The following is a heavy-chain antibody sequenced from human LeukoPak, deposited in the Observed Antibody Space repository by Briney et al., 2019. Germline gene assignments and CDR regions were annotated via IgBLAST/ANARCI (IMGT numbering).Heavy chain of an antibody. CDR3: NSDRSAVYGDPGGNY. J-gene: IGHJ4*02. CDR1: GFTFSSYA. CDR2: ISYDGSNK. D-gene: IGHD4-17*01. Sequence: GGSLRLSCAASGFTFSSYAMHWVRQAPGKGLEWVAVISYDGSNKYYADSVKGRFTISRDNSKNTLYLQMNSLRAEDTAVYYCNSDRSAVYGDPGGNYWGQGTLVTVSS. V-gene: IGHV3-30-3*01.